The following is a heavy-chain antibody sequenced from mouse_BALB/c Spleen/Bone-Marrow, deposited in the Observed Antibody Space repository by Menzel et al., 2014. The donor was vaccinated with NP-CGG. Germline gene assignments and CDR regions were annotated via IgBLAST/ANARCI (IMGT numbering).Heavy chain of an antibody. D-gene: IGHD1-1*01. V-gene: IGHV1-69*02. CDR3: TRGSSYVGYAMGY. J-gene: IGHJ4*01. Sequence: QVQLQQSGAELVRPGASVKLSCKASGYTFTNNWINWVKQRPGQGLEWIGNIYPSDSYTNYNQKFKDKATLTVDKSSSTAYMQLSSPTSEDSAVYYCTRGSSYVGYAMGYWGQGTSVTVSS. CDR2: IYPSDSYT. CDR1: GYTFTNNW.